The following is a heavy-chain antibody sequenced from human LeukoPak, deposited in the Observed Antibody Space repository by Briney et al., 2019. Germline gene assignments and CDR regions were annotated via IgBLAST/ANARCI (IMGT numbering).Heavy chain of an antibody. D-gene: IGHD3-10*01. CDR1: GYSISSGYY. V-gene: IGHV4-38-2*02. CDR3: ARDRGGLDAFDI. J-gene: IGHJ3*02. CDR2: IHHSGNI. Sequence: SETLSLTCTVSGYSISSGYYWGWIRQSPGKGLEWIGNIHHSGNIYYNVSLKSRVTISVHTSNNQFSLNLNSVTAADSAVYYCARDRGGLDAFDIWGQGTMVTVSS.